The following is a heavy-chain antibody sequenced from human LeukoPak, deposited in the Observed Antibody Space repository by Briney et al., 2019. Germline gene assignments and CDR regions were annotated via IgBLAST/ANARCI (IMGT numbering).Heavy chain of an antibody. Sequence: GGSLRLSCAASGFTFSSYAMHWVRQAPGKGLEWVAVISYDGSNKYYADSVKGRFTISRDNSKNTLYLQMNSLRAEDTAVCYCARLPSRDGYNYFDYWGQGTLVTVSS. D-gene: IGHD5-24*01. CDR3: ARLPSRDGYNYFDY. J-gene: IGHJ4*02. V-gene: IGHV3-30-3*01. CDR2: ISYDGSNK. CDR1: GFTFSSYA.